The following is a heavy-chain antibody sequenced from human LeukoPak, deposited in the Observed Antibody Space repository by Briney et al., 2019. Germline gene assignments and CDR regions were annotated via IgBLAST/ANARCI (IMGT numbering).Heavy chain of an antibody. Sequence: SQTLSLTCAISGDSVSSNIAAWNWIRQSPSRGLEWLGGTYYRSKWYNDYAVSVKSRITINPDTSKNQFSLQLNSVTPEDTAVYYCARWGGGGSLVVDWFDPWGQGTLVTVSS. CDR3: ARWGGGGSLVVDWFDP. D-gene: IGHD3-16*01. J-gene: IGHJ5*02. V-gene: IGHV6-1*01. CDR2: TYYRSKWYN. CDR1: GDSVSSNIAA.